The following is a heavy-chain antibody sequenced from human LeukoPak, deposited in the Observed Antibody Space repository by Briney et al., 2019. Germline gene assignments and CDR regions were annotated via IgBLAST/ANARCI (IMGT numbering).Heavy chain of an antibody. CDR1: GGTFSSYA. CDR2: IIPIFGTA. Sequence: VASVKVSCKASGGTFSSYAISWVRQAPGQGLEWMGGIIPIFGTANYAQKFQGRVTITADESTSTAYMELSSLGSEDTAVYYCARGGIVVVPAAPYSSGWWSYFDYWGQGTLVTVSS. D-gene: IGHD2-2*01. CDR3: ARGGIVVVPAAPYSSGWWSYFDY. V-gene: IGHV1-69*13. J-gene: IGHJ4*02.